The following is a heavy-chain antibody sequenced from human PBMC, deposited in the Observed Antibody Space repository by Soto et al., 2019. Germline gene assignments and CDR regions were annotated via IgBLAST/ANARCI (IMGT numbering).Heavy chain of an antibody. CDR3: AREAPGRGGTHYDV. D-gene: IGHD3-16*01. CDR1: GFTFSTFSNSD. Sequence: GGSLRLSCAASGFTFSTFSNSDFHWVRQPTGKGLEWVSAIGTDGNTHYSVSVKGRFTISREAAKTSLFLQMNTLRAEDTAVYYCAREAPGRGGTHYDVWGPGTLVTVSS. CDR2: IGTDGNT. V-gene: IGHV3-13*01. J-gene: IGHJ4*02.